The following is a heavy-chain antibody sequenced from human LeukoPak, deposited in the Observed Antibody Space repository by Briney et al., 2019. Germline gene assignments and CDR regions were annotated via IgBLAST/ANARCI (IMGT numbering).Heavy chain of an antibody. V-gene: IGHV1-2*02. CDR2: INPNSGGT. CDR1: GYTFTSYG. CDR3: ARGTYYYYYYMDV. J-gene: IGHJ6*03. Sequence: ASVKVSCKASGYTFTSYGISWVRQAPGQGLEWMGWINPNSGGTNYAQKFQGRVTMTRDTSISTAYMEPSRLRSDDTAVYYCARGTYYYYYYMDVWGKGTTATVSS. D-gene: IGHD2-21*01.